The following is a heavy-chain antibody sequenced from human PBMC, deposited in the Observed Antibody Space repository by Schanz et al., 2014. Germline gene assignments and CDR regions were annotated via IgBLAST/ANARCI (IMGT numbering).Heavy chain of an antibody. V-gene: IGHV3-23*04. Sequence: EVQVVESGGGLVQPGGSLRLSCEASGFTLTSYALTWVRQAPGKGLEWVAGISGSGGSTDYADSVKGRFIIPRDNSKNTLYLQMNSLRAEDTAVYYCAKDRLLGYQLQDAFDIWGQGTMVTVSS. D-gene: IGHD2-2*01. J-gene: IGHJ3*02. CDR1: GFTLTSYA. CDR2: ISGSGGST. CDR3: AKDRLLGYQLQDAFDI.